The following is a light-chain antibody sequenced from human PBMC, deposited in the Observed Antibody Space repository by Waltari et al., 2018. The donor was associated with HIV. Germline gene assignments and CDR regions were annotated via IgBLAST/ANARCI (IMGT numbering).Light chain of an antibody. CDR2: KNI. CDR3: TGWDASLSEYV. CDR1: YSNFGGAT. V-gene: IGLV1-47*01. Sequence: QSVLPQPPSASGIPGQRATGPCSGSYSNFGGATASWDQHLPGTAPKLLIYKNIQRPSGVPDRFSGSKSGASAYLAISGLRSEDEADYYCTGWDASLSEYVFGPGTRVTV. J-gene: IGLJ1*01.